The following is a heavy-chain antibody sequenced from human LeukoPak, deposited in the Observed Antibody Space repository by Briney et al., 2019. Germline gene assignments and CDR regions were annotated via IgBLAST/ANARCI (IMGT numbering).Heavy chain of an antibody. V-gene: IGHV3-30-3*01. CDR3: ARYAWSLGPAPGTPLFDY. J-gene: IGHJ4*02. Sequence: GGSLRLSCAASGFTFSSYEMNWVRQAPGKGLEWVSLISYDGSDKYYANSVKGRFTISRDNSDNTLYLQMNSLRIEDTAVYYCARYAWSLGPAPGTPLFDYWGQGTLVTVSS. D-gene: IGHD6-13*01. CDR2: ISYDGSDK. CDR1: GFTFSSYE.